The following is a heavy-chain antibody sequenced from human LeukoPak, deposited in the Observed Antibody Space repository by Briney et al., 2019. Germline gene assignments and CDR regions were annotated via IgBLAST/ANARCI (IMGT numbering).Heavy chain of an antibody. CDR3: ARYDFNKFFDY. Sequence: PSETLSLTCAVSGGSISSSNWWNWVRQPPGKGLEWIGEIHHSGRTNYNPPLKSRVTISVDKSKNQFSLKLSSVTAADTAVYYCARYDFNKFFDYWGQGTLVTVSS. CDR1: GGSISSSNW. CDR2: IHHSGRT. V-gene: IGHV4-4*02. D-gene: IGHD3-3*01. J-gene: IGHJ4*02.